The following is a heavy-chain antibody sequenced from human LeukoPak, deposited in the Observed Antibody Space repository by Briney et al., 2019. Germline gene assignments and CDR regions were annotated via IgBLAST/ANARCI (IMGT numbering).Heavy chain of an antibody. J-gene: IGHJ4*02. Sequence: SETLSLTCTVSGGSISSSDSYWGWIRQPPGKGLEWIGYIYYSGSTNYNPSLKSRVTISVDTSKNQFSLKLSSVTAADTALYYCARAFVGTHFDYWGQGTLVTVSS. CDR3: ARAFVGTHFDY. CDR1: GGSISSSDSY. CDR2: IYYSGST. V-gene: IGHV4-61*08. D-gene: IGHD1-1*01.